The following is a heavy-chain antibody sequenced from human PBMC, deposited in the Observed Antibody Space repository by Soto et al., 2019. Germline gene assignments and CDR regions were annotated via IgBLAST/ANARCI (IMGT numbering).Heavy chain of an antibody. J-gene: IGHJ6*02. D-gene: IGHD3-22*01. CDR1: GFTVNTNY. CDR3: ARARRANHHDSSGYYPYYYYYGMDV. V-gene: IGHV3-11*04. CDR2: ISSSGSTI. Sequence: GGSLRLSCAASGFTVNTNYMTWVRQAPGKGLEWVSYISSSGSTIYYADSVKGRFTISRDNAKNSLYLQMNSLRAEDTAVYYCARARRANHHDSSGYYPYYYYYGMDVWGQGTTVTVSS.